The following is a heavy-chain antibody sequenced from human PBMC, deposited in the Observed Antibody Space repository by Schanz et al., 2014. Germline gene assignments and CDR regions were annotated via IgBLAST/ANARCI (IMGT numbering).Heavy chain of an antibody. CDR2: IYYDGGLR. J-gene: IGHJ4*02. V-gene: IGHV3-33*06. Sequence: QVQLVESGGGVVQPGGSLRLSCAASGFTFSNYGIHWVRQAPGKGLEWVAVIYYDGGLRFFADSVRGRVTISRDNSNNMVYLQMNSLRAEDTAIYYCTKWANEGGGGYYHFDLWGQGTLVTVSS. D-gene: IGHD3-22*01. CDR3: TKWANEGGGGYYHFDL. CDR1: GFTFSNYG.